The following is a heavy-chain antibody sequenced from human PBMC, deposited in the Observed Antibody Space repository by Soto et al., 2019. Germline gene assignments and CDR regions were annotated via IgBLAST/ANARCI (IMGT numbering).Heavy chain of an antibody. J-gene: IGHJ4*02. CDR2: IYYSGST. D-gene: IGHD7-27*01. Sequence: SETLSLTCTVSGGSISSSSYYWGWIRQPPGKGLEWIGGIYYSGSTYYNPSLKSRVTISVDTSKNQFSLKRSSVTAADTAVYYCARTGDPGYFDYWGQGTLVTVSS. V-gene: IGHV4-39*01. CDR3: ARTGDPGYFDY. CDR1: GGSISSSSYY.